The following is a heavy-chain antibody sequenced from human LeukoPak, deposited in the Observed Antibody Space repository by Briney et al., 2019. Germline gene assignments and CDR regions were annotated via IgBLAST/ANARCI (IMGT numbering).Heavy chain of an antibody. CDR3: ARDRDYSDSTGYTGAFDI. V-gene: IGHV4-59*01. D-gene: IGHD3-22*01. Sequence: PSETLSLTCAVYGGSFSGYYWSWIRQPPGKGLEWIGYIYYSGITNYNPSLNSRVTVSVDTSKNQFSLKLSSVTAADTAVYYCARDRDYSDSTGYTGAFDIWGQGTMVTVSS. CDR1: GGSFSGYY. CDR2: IYYSGIT. J-gene: IGHJ3*02.